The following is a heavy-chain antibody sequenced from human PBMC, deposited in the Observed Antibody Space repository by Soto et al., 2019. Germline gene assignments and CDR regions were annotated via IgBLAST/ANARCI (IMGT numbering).Heavy chain of an antibody. D-gene: IGHD3-3*01. CDR2: ISSSGSTI. Sequence: PGRSLRRSCAASGCTLSSYEMNWDRQPPAKRLEWVSYISSSGSTIYYADSVKGRFTISRDNAKNSLYLQMNSMRAEDSAVYYCARPRYDFWSGYFYYYGMDVWGQGTTVTVSS. CDR1: GCTLSSYE. V-gene: IGHV3-48*03. J-gene: IGHJ6*02. CDR3: ARPRYDFWSGYFYYYGMDV.